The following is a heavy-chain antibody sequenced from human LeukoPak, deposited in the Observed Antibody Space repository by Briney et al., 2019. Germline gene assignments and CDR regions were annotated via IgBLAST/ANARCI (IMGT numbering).Heavy chain of an antibody. Sequence: GGSLRLSCAASGFTFSSYAMSWVRQAPGKGLEWVSAISGSGGSTYYADSVKGRFTISRDNSENTLYLQMNSLRAEDTAVYYCAKASEYYGSGSYPIGGFYWGQGTLVTVSS. CDR3: AKASEYYGSGSYPIGGFY. V-gene: IGHV3-23*01. CDR1: GFTFSSYA. D-gene: IGHD3-10*01. CDR2: ISGSGGST. J-gene: IGHJ4*02.